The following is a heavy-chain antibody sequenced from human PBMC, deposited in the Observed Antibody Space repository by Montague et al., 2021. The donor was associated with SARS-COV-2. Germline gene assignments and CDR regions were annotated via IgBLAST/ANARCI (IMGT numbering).Heavy chain of an antibody. D-gene: IGHD2-15*01. CDR2: IYYTGTT. CDR1: GDSVKTNLYY. J-gene: IGHJ4*02. CDR3: ANADRCSSGSCYSPFDS. V-gene: IGHV4-39*01. Sequence: SETLSLTCTVSGDSVKTNLYYWGWIRQPPGKGLEWIGNIYYTGTTYYNPSPKSRATMSVDTSKNQFSLKLTSVTAADTAVYYCANADRCSSGSCYSPFDSWGQGSLVTVSS.